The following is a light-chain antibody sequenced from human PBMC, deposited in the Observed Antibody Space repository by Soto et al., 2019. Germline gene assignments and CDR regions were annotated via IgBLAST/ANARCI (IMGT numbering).Light chain of an antibody. Sequence: DIQMTQSPSTLSASVGDRVTITCRASQSISSWLAWYQQKPGKAPKLLIYDASSLESGVPSRFSGSGSGTEFTLTISSLQPDDFATYHCQQFNTYPTFGGGTKVEIK. CDR1: QSISSW. V-gene: IGKV1-5*01. CDR3: QQFNTYPT. CDR2: DAS. J-gene: IGKJ4*01.